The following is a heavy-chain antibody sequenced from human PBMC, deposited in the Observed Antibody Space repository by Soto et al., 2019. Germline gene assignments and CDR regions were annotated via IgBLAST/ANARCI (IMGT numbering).Heavy chain of an antibody. J-gene: IGHJ6*02. Sequence: GGSLRLSCAASGFTFSDYYMTWIRQAPGKGLEWVSYISSSGSTIYYADSVKGRFTISRDNAKFSLYLQMNSLRAEDTAVYYCARAPIPYSSSPPRRYGMDVWGQGTTVTVSS. CDR2: ISSSGSTI. V-gene: IGHV3-11*01. D-gene: IGHD6-13*01. CDR1: GFTFSDYY. CDR3: ARAPIPYSSSPPRRYGMDV.